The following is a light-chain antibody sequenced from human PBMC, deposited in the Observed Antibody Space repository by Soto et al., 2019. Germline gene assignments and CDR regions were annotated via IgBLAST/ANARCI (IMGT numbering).Light chain of an antibody. Sequence: QSALTQPPSVSGAPGQRVTISCTGTNSNMGTGFHVNWYQQLPGTAPRLLIYADNTRPSGVPDRFSGSKSDTSASLAITGLQSEDEADYYCQSYDGRVIGMGFGGGGKLIVL. CDR1: NSNMGTGFH. CDR3: QSYDGRVIGMG. V-gene: IGLV1-40*01. CDR2: ADN. J-gene: IGLJ2*01.